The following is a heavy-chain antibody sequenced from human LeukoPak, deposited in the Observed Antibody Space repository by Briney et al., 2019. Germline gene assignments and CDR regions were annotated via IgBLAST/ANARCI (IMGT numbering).Heavy chain of an antibody. D-gene: IGHD3-10*01. Sequence: PGGSLRLSCAASGFTFSSYGMHWVRQAPGKGLEWVAVISYDGSNQYYADSVKGRFTISRDNSRNTLYLQMNSLRAEDTAVYYCAKDLMRDRWFGESWGQGTLSPSPQ. J-gene: IGHJ5*02. CDR1: GFTFSSYG. CDR2: ISYDGSNQ. CDR3: AKDLMRDRWFGES. V-gene: IGHV3-30*18.